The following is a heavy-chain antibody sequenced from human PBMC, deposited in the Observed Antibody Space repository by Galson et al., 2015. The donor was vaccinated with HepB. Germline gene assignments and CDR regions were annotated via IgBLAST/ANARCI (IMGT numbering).Heavy chain of an antibody. V-gene: IGHV3-30*04. CDR1: GFTFSSYA. Sequence: SLRLSCAASGFTFSSYAMHWVRQAPGKGLEWVAVISYDGSNKYYADSVKGRFTISRDNSKNTLYLQMNSLRAEDTAVYYCASGGSGSYNFDYWGQGTLVTVSS. CDR3: ASGGSGSYNFDY. J-gene: IGHJ4*02. CDR2: ISYDGSNK. D-gene: IGHD3-10*01.